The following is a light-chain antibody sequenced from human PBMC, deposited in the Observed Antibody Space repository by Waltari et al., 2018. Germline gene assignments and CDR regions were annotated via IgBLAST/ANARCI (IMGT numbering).Light chain of an antibody. CDR3: QQLNNFPLT. J-gene: IGKJ4*01. V-gene: IGKV1-9*01. CDR1: QGIDNY. CDR2: GAS. Sequence: IQLTQSPSFLSASVGDRVTITCRASQGIDNYLAWYLQKPGKAPDLLIYGASTLQRGVPSRFSGRGSGTEFTLTISSLQPEDVATYYCQQLNNFPLTFGGGTKVEIK.